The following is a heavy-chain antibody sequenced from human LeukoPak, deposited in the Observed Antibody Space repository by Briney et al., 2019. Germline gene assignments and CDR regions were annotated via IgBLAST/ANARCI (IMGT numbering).Heavy chain of an antibody. D-gene: IGHD3-10*01. CDR1: GFTFDDYG. CDR2: ISWNSDNI. Sequence: GGSLRLSCAASGFTFDDYGMSWVRQAPGKGLEWVSGISWNSDNIGYADSVKGRFTISRDNAKNSLYLQMNSLRPEDTALYYCAKDGLYASGLGNWFDPWGQGTLVTVSS. V-gene: IGHV3-20*04. J-gene: IGHJ5*02. CDR3: AKDGLYASGLGNWFDP.